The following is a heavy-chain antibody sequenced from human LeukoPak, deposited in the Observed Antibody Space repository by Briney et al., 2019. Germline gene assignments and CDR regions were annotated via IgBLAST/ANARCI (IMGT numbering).Heavy chain of an antibody. CDR1: GGSISSYY. D-gene: IGHD6-13*01. CDR2: IYYSGST. CDR3: ASLGIAAAGTGDY. J-gene: IGHJ4*02. V-gene: IGHV4-59*01. Sequence: SETLSLTCTVSGGSISSYYWSWIRQPPGKGLEWIGYIYYSGSTNYNPSLKSRVTISVDTSKNQFSLKLNSVTAADTAVYYCASLGIAAAGTGDYWGQGTLVTVSS.